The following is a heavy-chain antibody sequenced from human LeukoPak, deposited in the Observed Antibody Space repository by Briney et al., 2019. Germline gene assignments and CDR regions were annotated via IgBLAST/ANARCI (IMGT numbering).Heavy chain of an antibody. J-gene: IGHJ4*02. CDR2: INNDGSST. CDR1: GFTFSSYW. Sequence: RAGGSLRLSCATSGFTFSSYWMHWVRQAPGKGLVWVSLINNDGSSTIYADSVKGRFTISRDNSKNTLFLQMNNLRAEDTAVYYCAKDQYYYGSGSPDYWGQGTLVTVSS. V-gene: IGHV3-74*01. CDR3: AKDQYYYGSGSPDY. D-gene: IGHD3-10*01.